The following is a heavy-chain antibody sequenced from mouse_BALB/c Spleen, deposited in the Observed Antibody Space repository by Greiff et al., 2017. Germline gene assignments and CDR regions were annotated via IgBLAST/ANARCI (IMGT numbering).Heavy chain of an antibody. CDR1: GFTFSDYY. D-gene: IGHD4-1*01. V-gene: IGHV5-4*02. CDR2: ISDGGSYT. CDR3: ARGGLGKGGVFDY. Sequence: EVHLVESGGGLVKPGGSLKLSCAASGFTFSDYYMYWVRQTPEKRLEWVATISDGGSYTYYPDSVKGRFTISRDNAKNNLYLQMSSLKSEDTAMYYCARGGLGKGGVFDYWGQGTTLTVSS. J-gene: IGHJ2*01.